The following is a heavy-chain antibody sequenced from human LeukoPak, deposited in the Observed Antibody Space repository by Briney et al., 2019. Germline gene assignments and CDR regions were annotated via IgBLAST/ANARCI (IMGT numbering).Heavy chain of an antibody. J-gene: IGHJ4*02. V-gene: IGHV5-51*01. CDR3: ARQVSVAVAGTDY. CDR1: GYSFTSYW. CDR2: IYPGDSDT. D-gene: IGHD6-19*01. Sequence: GASLQISCKGSGYSFTSYWIGWVRQMPGKGLEWMGIIYPGDSDTRYSPSFQGQVTISADKSISTAYLQWSSLKASDTAMYYCARQVSVAVAGTDYWGQGTLVTVSS.